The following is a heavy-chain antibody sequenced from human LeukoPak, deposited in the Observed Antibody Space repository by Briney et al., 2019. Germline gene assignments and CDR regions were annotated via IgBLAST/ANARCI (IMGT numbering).Heavy chain of an antibody. Sequence: GGSLRLSCAASRLSFSNYAMSWVRQAPVKGLEWVSIISGSGGSTYYADSVKGRFAIARDNSKNTLYLQMNSLRAEDTAVYYCAKGGPFGVLTPYYFDYWGQGTLVTVSS. J-gene: IGHJ4*02. CDR3: AKGGPFGVLTPYYFDY. D-gene: IGHD3-3*01. V-gene: IGHV3-23*01. CDR2: ISGSGGST. CDR1: RLSFSNYA.